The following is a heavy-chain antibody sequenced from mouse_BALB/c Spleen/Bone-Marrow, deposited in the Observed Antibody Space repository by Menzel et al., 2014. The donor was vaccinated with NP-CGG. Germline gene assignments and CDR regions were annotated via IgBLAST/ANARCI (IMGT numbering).Heavy chain of an antibody. Sequence: VQLQQSGAELMKPGASVKISCKVTGYTFSTYWIEWVKQRPGHGLEWIGEIFPGSGSIKYNEKFKGKATFTADTSSNTAFILLSSLTSEDSAVYYSAGAYRYGHYAMDYWGQGTSVTVSS. CDR2: IFPGSGSI. V-gene: IGHV1-9*01. CDR3: AGAYRYGHYAMDY. D-gene: IGHD2-14*01. J-gene: IGHJ4*01. CDR1: GYTFSTYW.